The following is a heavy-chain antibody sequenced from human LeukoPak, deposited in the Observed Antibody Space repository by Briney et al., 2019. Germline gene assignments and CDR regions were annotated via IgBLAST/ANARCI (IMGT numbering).Heavy chain of an antibody. CDR1: GFTFSSYG. CDR2: IWYDGSNK. D-gene: IGHD6-19*01. CDR3: AREMDTNIAVAGFDY. V-gene: IGHV3-33*01. J-gene: IGHJ4*02. Sequence: GGSLRLSCAASGFTFSSYGMHWVRQAPGKGLEWVAVIWYDGSNKYYAGSVKGRFTISRDNSKNTLYLQMNSLRAEDTAVYYCAREMDTNIAVAGFDYWGQGTLVTVSS.